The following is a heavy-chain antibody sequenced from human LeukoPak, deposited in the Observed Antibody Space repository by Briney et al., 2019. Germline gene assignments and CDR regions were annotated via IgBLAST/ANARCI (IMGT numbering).Heavy chain of an antibody. D-gene: IGHD2-8*02. J-gene: IGHJ4*02. V-gene: IGHV3-23*01. CDR2: IDRRGDRT. CDR3: VKEGLLGGYYFDL. CDR1: GFTFSRYS. Sequence: GGSLRLSCAASGFTFSRYSMAWVRQAPGRGLDWVSTIDRRGDRTFYADSVRGRFTISRDNSQNMVFLQMNNLGADDTAVYYCVKEGLLGGYYFDLWGQGPPVTVSS.